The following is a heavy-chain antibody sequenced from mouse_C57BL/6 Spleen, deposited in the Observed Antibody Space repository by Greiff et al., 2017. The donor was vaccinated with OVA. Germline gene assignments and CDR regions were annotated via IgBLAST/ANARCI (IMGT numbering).Heavy chain of an antibody. CDR2: IHPSASDT. CDR3: AIPYYDGSSGYFDV. Sequence: QVQLQQPGAELVKPGASVKVSCKASGYTFTSYWMHWVKQRPGQGLEWIGRIHPSASDTNYNQKFKGKATLTVDKSSSTAYMQLSSLTSEDSAVYYCAIPYYDGSSGYFDVWGTGTTVTVSS. CDR1: GYTFTSYW. J-gene: IGHJ1*03. D-gene: IGHD1-1*01. V-gene: IGHV1-74*01.